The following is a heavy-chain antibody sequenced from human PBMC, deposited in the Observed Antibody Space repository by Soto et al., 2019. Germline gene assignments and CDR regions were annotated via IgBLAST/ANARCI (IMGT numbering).Heavy chain of an antibody. V-gene: IGHV3-30-3*01. CDR3: ARDLEVSAVTESYYYYGMDV. CDR1: GFTFSSYA. CDR2: ISYDGSNK. J-gene: IGHJ6*02. D-gene: IGHD4-17*01. Sequence: QVQLVESGGGVVQPGRSLRLSCAASGFTFSSYAMHWVRQAPGKGLEWVAVISYDGSNKYYADSVKGRFTISRDNSKNSLYLQMNSLRAEDTAVYYWARDLEVSAVTESYYYYGMDVWGQGTTVTVSS.